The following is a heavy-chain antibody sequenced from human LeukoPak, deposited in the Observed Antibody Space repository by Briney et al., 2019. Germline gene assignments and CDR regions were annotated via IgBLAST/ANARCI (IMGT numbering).Heavy chain of an antibody. Sequence: PGGSLRLPCAASGFTFSSYAMSWVRQAPGKGLEWVSAISGSGGSTYYADSVKGRFTISRDNSKNTLYLQMNSLRAEDTAVYYCACWYPVGELFDYWGQGTLVTVSS. CDR3: ACWYPVGELFDY. V-gene: IGHV3-23*01. CDR2: ISGSGGST. D-gene: IGHD6-13*01. J-gene: IGHJ4*02. CDR1: GFTFSSYA.